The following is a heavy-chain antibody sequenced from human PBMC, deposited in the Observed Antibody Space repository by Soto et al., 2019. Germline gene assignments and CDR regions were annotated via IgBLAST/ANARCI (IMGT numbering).Heavy chain of an antibody. J-gene: IGHJ6*02. D-gene: IGHD2-21*01. CDR2: ISSGSSTI. CDR1: GFTFSSYI. CDR3: ARRIEGYYSYGMDV. Sequence: EVQLVESGGGLVQTGGSLRLSCAASGFTFSSYIMNWVRQAPGKGLEWVSYISSGSSTIYYADSVKGRFTISRDNDKNSLYLQMNSLRDEDTAVYICARRIEGYYSYGMDVWGQGTTVTVSS. V-gene: IGHV3-48*02.